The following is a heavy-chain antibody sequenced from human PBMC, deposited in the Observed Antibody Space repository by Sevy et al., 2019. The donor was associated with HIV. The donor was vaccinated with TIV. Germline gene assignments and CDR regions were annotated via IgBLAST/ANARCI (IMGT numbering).Heavy chain of an antibody. CDR3: AKDTRDDSSGYDNWFDP. CDR1: GFTFDDYA. Sequence: GGSLRLSCAASGFTFDDYAMHWVRQAPGKGLEWVSGISWNSGSIGYADSVKGRFTISRDNAKNSLYLQMNSLRAEDTALYYCAKDTRDDSSGYDNWFDPWGQRTLVTVSS. J-gene: IGHJ5*02. CDR2: ISWNSGSI. D-gene: IGHD3-22*01. V-gene: IGHV3-9*01.